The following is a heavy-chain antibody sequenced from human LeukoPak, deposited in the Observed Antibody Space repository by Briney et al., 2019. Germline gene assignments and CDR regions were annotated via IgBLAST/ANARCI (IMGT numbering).Heavy chain of an antibody. CDR3: AKRDGPYFFDY. J-gene: IGHJ4*02. V-gene: IGHV3-23*01. CDR1: GFLFFNYG. CDR2: VTGNGAET. Sequence: GGSLRLSCAASGFLFFNYGMNWVRQVPGKGLEWVSVVTGNGAETKYADSVKGRFTVFRDNSKNMLYLQMDRLRAADTAVYYCAKRDGPYFFDYWGQGTPVTVSS.